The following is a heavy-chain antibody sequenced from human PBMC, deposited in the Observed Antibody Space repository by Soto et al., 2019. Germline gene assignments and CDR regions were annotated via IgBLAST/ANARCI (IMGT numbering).Heavy chain of an antibody. Sequence: QVQLVQSGAEVKKPGSSVKVSCKASGGTFSTYAITWVRQAPGQGLEWMGGIIPIFGTANYAQKFQGRVTITADESTSTAYMVLSSLGSEDTAVYYCAADVGASARTFDYWGQGTLVTVSS. J-gene: IGHJ4*02. CDR2: IIPIFGTA. CDR1: GGTFSTYA. V-gene: IGHV1-69*01. D-gene: IGHD1-26*01. CDR3: AADVGASARTFDY.